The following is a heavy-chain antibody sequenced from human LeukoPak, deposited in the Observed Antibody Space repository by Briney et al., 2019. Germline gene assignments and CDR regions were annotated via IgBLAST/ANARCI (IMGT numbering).Heavy chain of an antibody. CDR1: GFTVSSNY. J-gene: IGHJ3*02. CDR2: IYSGGST. Sequence: QPGGSLRLSCAASGFTVSSNYMSWVRQAPGKGLEWVSVIYSGGSTYYADSVKGRFTISRDNSKNTLYLQMNSLRAEDTAVYYCARAGDWSGLGAFNIWGQGKMVTVSS. CDR3: ARAGDWSGLGAFNI. D-gene: IGHD2-21*02. V-gene: IGHV3-53*01.